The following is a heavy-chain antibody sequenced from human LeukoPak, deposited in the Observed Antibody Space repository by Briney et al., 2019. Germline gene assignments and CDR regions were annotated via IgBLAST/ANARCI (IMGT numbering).Heavy chain of an antibody. CDR3: ARVPTVTSRFYAFDI. Sequence: PSETLSLTCAVYGGSFSGYYWSWIRQPPGKGLEWIGEINHSGSTNYNPSLKSRVTISVDTSKNQFSLKLSSVTAADTAVYYCARVPTVTSRFYAFDIWGQGTMVTVSS. J-gene: IGHJ3*02. D-gene: IGHD4-17*01. V-gene: IGHV4-34*01. CDR2: INHSGST. CDR1: GGSFSGYY.